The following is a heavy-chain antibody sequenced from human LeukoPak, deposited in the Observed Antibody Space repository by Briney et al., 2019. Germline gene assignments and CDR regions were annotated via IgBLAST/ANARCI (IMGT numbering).Heavy chain of an antibody. Sequence: PGGSLRLSCAASGFTVSSNYMTWVRQAPGKGLEWVSVIYGGGTTYYADSVKGKFTISRDNSKNTLYLQMNSLRVEDTAVYYCARDRVETAMGPQFRTYYYYGMDVWGQGTTVTVSS. CDR2: IYGGGTT. V-gene: IGHV3-66*01. D-gene: IGHD5-18*01. J-gene: IGHJ6*02. CDR3: ARDRVETAMGPQFRTYYYYGMDV. CDR1: GFTVSSNY.